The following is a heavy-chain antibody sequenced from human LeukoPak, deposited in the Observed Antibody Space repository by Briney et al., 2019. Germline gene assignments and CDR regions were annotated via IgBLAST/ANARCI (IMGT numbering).Heavy chain of an antibody. CDR2: IWYDGSNK. Sequence: GGSLRLSCEVSGFIFSNYGMHWVRQAPGKGLEWVAVIWYDGSNKYYADSVKGRFTISRDNSKNTLYLQMNSLRAEDTAVYYCARDGCSSTSCYSRGTWYYYMDVWGKGTTVTVSS. CDR3: ARDGCSSTSCYSRGTWYYYMDV. D-gene: IGHD2-2*02. V-gene: IGHV3-33*01. J-gene: IGHJ6*03. CDR1: GFIFSNYG.